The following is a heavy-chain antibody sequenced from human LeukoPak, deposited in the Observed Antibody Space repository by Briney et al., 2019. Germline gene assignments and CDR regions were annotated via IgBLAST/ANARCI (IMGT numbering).Heavy chain of an antibody. CDR3: ARDTDYYDSSGYYYNYYYYMDV. J-gene: IGHJ6*03. Sequence: GGSLRLSCAASGFTFTTYAMHWVRQAPGKGLEWVAIISNDGSNKHYADSVKGRFTISRDNSKNTLYLQMNSLRAEDTAVYYCARDTDYYDSSGYYYNYYYYMDVWGKGTTVTVSS. CDR1: GFTFTTYA. D-gene: IGHD3-22*01. CDR2: ISNDGSNK. V-gene: IGHV3-30*04.